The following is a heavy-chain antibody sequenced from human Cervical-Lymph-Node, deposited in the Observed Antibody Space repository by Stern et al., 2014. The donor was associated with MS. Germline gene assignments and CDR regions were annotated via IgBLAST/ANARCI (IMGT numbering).Heavy chain of an antibody. V-gene: IGHV4-59*01. CDR1: VGSIIHYY. CDR3: ARGDIVVVPAARSFGSDYYYPGLDV. J-gene: IGHJ6*02. D-gene: IGHD2-2*01. CDR2: ISGSGGV. Sequence: QMQLQDSGPGLVTPSETLSLTCTVSVGSIIHYYSTRIRQPPGKGLEWIWYISGSGGVASNPSLKSRLTMSVDTSTNQFSLRLSSVTAADTAVYFCARGDIVVVPAARSFGSDYYYPGLDVWGQGTTISVS.